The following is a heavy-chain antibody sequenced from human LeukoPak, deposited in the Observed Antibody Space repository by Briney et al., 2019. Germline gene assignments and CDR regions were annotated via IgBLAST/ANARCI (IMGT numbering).Heavy chain of an antibody. Sequence: PGGSLRLSCAASGFTVSSNYMSWVRQAPGKALQWVSALYSGGNTYYADSVKGRFTISRDNSKNTVYLQMNSLRADDTAVYYCARASSVTTIFDSWGQGTLVTVSS. J-gene: IGHJ4*02. V-gene: IGHV3-66*01. CDR3: ARASSVTTIFDS. D-gene: IGHD5-12*01. CDR2: LYSGGNT. CDR1: GFTVSSNY.